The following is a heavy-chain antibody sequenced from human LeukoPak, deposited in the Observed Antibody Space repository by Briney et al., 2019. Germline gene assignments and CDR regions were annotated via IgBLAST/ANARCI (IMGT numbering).Heavy chain of an antibody. Sequence: SETLSLTCTVSGGSISNNYWSWIRQPPGKGLEWIGYIYYSGSSTYKPSLKSRVTMSVDTSKNQFSLKLTSVTAADTAVYYCARQGNYYYYGMDVWGQRTTVTVSS. CDR2: IYYSGSS. V-gene: IGHV4-59*08. J-gene: IGHJ6*02. CDR1: GGSISNNY. CDR3: ARQGNYYYYGMDV.